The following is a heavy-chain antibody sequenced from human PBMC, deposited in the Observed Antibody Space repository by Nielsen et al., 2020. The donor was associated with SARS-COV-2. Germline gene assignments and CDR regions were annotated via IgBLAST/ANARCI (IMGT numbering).Heavy chain of an antibody. Sequence: SETLSLTCAVSGGSVSSNDWWTWVRQSPGKGLEWIGEVSHSGSINYNPSLKSRVTLSMDKSKRQFSLRLTSVSAADTAVYSCARGDLVVVPSPILGLGPFFYYFYLDVWGKGTTVIVSS. CDR2: VSHSGSI. D-gene: IGHD2-2*01. J-gene: IGHJ6*03. CDR1: GGSVSSNDW. V-gene: IGHV4-4*02. CDR3: ARGDLVVVPSPILGLGPFFYYFYLDV.